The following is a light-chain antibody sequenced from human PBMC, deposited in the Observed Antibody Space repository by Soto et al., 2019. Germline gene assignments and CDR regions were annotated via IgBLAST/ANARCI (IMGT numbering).Light chain of an antibody. CDR1: QSVSSN. Sequence: EIVMTQSPATLSVSPGERATLSCRASQSVSSNLAGYQQKPGQAPRLLIYGASTRATGIPARFSGSGSGTEFTLTNRSLQSEEFAVYYLQHYKNSPRTVAQGTKLEIK. CDR3: QHYKNSPRT. J-gene: IGKJ1*01. CDR2: GAS. V-gene: IGKV3-15*01.